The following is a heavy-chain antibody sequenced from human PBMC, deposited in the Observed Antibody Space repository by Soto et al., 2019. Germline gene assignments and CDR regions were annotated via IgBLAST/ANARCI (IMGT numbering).Heavy chain of an antibody. D-gene: IGHD6-6*01. CDR3: VRDNLVREHYYYYYGMDV. CDR1: GFTFRSYA. CDR2: ISYDGSSQ. Sequence: PGGSLRLSCTASGFTFRSYALHWVRQAPGKGLEWVALISYDGSSQYYADSVRGRFTISRDSSKNTLSLQMNSLRPEDTAVYYCVRDNLVREHYYYYYGMDVWGQGTTVTVSS. V-gene: IGHV3-30-3*01. J-gene: IGHJ6*02.